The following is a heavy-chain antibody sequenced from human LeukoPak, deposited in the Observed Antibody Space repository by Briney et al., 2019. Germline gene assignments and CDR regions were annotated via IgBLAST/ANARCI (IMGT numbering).Heavy chain of an antibody. V-gene: IGHV1-46*01. CDR2: INPSGGST. D-gene: IGHD3-3*01. Sequence: GASVKVSCKASGYTFTSYYMHWVRQAPGQGLEWMGIINPSGGSTSYAQKFQGRVTMTRDTSTSTVYMELSSLRSEDTAVYYCAREGDDFWSEPETPNWFDPWGQGTLVTVSS. CDR3: AREGDDFWSEPETPNWFDP. J-gene: IGHJ5*02. CDR1: GYTFTSYY.